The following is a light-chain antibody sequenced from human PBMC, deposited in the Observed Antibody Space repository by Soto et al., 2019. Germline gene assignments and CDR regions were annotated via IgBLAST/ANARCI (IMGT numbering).Light chain of an antibody. CDR2: DVS. Sequence: QSVLTQPASVSGSPGQSITISCTGTSSDVGGYNYVSWYQQHPGKAPKLMIYDVSNRPSGVSNRFSGSKSGNTASLTISGLQAEDEADFYCSSYKSSSPTCNVFGTATNV. V-gene: IGLV2-14*01. CDR1: SSDVGGYNY. CDR3: SSYKSSSPTCNV. J-gene: IGLJ1*01.